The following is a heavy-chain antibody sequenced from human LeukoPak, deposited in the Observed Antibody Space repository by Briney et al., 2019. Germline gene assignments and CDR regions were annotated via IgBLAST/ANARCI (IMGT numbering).Heavy chain of an antibody. CDR1: DGSINSYY. V-gene: IGHV4-59*01. CDR3: ARVPTVTTFWFDP. J-gene: IGHJ5*02. D-gene: IGHD4-11*01. CDR2: IYYSGST. Sequence: SETLSLTCSVSDGSINSYYWNWIRRPPGKGLEWIGYIYYSGSTNYNPSLKSRVTISVDTSKNQFSLKLSSVTAADTAVYYCARVPTVTTFWFDPWGQGTLVTVS.